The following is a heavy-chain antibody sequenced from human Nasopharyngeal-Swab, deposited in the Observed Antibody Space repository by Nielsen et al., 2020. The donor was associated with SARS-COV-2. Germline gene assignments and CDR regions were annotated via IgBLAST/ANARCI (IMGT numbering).Heavy chain of an antibody. CDR3: AREEVEGSGYYYGMDV. CDR2: IYYNGST. J-gene: IGHJ6*02. D-gene: IGHD3-10*01. CDR1: GGSISSYY. Sequence: SETLSLTCTVSGGSISSYYWSWIRQPPGKGLEWIGYIYYNGSTNYNPSLKSRVTISVDTSKNQFSLKLSSATAADTAVYYCAREEVEGSGYYYGMDVWGQGTTVTVSS. V-gene: IGHV4-59*01.